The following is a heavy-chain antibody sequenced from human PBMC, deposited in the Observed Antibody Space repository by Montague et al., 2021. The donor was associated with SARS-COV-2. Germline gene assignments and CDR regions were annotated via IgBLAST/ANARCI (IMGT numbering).Heavy chain of an antibody. D-gene: IGHD3-3*01. Sequence: PALVKPTQTLTLTCTFSGFSLSTSAVGVGWIRQPPGKALQWLALIYWDDDKRYSPSLKTRLTVTKDTSKNQMVLTMTNMDPVDTATYYCAHLHTGFWSAYYSTWGQGTLGNVSS. V-gene: IGHV2-5*02. CDR3: AHLHTGFWSAYYST. J-gene: IGHJ5*02. CDR1: GFSLSTSAVG. CDR2: IYWDDDK.